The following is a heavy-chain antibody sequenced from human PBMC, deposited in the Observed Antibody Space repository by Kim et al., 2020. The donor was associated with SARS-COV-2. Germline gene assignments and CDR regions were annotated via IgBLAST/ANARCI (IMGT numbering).Heavy chain of an antibody. CDR2: IYYSGST. CDR3: ARDSERLSAFDI. D-gene: IGHD1-1*01. J-gene: IGHJ3*02. V-gene: IGHV4-39*07. CDR1: GGSISSSSYY. Sequence: SETLSLTCTVSGGSISSSSYYWGWIRQPPGKGLEWIGSIYYSGSTYYNPSLKSRVTISVDTSKNQFSLKLSSVTAADTAVYYCARDSERLSAFDIWGQGT.